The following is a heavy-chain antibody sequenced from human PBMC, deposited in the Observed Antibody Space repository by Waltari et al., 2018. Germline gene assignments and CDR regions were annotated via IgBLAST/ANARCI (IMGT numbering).Heavy chain of an antibody. CDR3: GRDRGWRQHDY. J-gene: IGHJ4*02. D-gene: IGHD5-12*01. CDR1: GFTFSTYW. CDR2: IKQDGSTK. Sequence: EVQLVESGGGLVQLGGSLRISCAASGFTFSTYWMGWVRQAPGKGLEWVANIKQDGSTKYYVDSVKGRFTISRDNAKNSLYLQMNSLRAEDTAVYYCGRDRGWRQHDYWGQGTLVTVSS. V-gene: IGHV3-7*01.